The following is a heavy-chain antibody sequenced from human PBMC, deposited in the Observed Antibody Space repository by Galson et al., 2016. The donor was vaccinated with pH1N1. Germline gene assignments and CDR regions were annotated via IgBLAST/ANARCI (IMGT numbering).Heavy chain of an antibody. Sequence: SLRPSCAASGFTFSSYWMSWIRQAPGKGLEWVANIKEDGSTKYYVDSVKGRFTISRDNAKNSLYLQMNSLRAEDTAVYYCAKKIGSDWGQGTLVTVSS. CDR1: GFTFSSYW. J-gene: IGHJ4*02. D-gene: IGHD3-22*01. CDR3: AKKIGSD. V-gene: IGHV3-7*01. CDR2: IKEDGSTK.